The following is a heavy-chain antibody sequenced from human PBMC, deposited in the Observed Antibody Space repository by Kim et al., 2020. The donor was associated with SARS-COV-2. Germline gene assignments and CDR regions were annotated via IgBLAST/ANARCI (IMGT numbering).Heavy chain of an antibody. Sequence: ASVKVSCKASGYTFTSYAMHWVRQAPGQRLEWRGWINAGNGNTKYSKKFPGRVTITRDTSASTAYMELSSLRSEDTAVYYCARRLDSWSGQLDYWGQGTLVTVSS. J-gene: IGHJ4*02. CDR2: INAGNGNT. CDR3: ARRLDSWSGQLDY. D-gene: IGHD3-22*01. V-gene: IGHV1-3*01. CDR1: GYTFTSYA.